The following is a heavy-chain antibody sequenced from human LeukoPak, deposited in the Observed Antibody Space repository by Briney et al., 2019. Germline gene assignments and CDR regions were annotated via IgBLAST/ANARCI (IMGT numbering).Heavy chain of an antibody. J-gene: IGHJ3*02. CDR2: INPIGDTT. CDR1: GFTFTTYF. D-gene: IGHD3-10*01. V-gene: IGHV1-46*01. Sequence: ASVKVSCKASGFTFTTYFMHWVRQAPGQGLEWMGKINPIGDTTTYAQKLQGRVTMTTDTSMSTAYMELRSLRAEDTAVYYCARDSSGRGSGSYYTDAFDIWGQGTMVTVSS. CDR3: ARDSSGRGSGSYYTDAFDI.